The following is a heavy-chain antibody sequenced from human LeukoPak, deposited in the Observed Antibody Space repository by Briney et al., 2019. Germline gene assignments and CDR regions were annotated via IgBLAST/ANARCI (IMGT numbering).Heavy chain of an antibody. Sequence: TGGSLRLSCAASGFTFSSYDMHWVRQATGKGLEWVSAIGTAGDTYYPGSVKGRFTISRENAKNSLYLQMNSLRAGDTAVYYCARARCSGGSCYSGDLDAFDIWGQGTMVTVSS. J-gene: IGHJ3*02. D-gene: IGHD2-15*01. CDR1: GFTFSSYD. CDR2: IGTAGDT. V-gene: IGHV3-13*01. CDR3: ARARCSGGSCYSGDLDAFDI.